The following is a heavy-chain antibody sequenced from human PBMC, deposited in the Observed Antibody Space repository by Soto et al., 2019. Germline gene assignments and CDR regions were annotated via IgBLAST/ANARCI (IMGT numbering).Heavy chain of an antibody. V-gene: IGHV3-30-3*01. Sequence: QVQLVESGGGVVQPGRSLRLSCAASGFTFSSYAMHWVRQAPGKGLEWVAVISYDGSNKYYADSVKGRFTISRDNSKNTLYLQMNSLRAEDTAVYYCARSCIMITFGGDNPGDYWGQGTLVTVSS. CDR3: ARSCIMITFGGDNPGDY. CDR1: GFTFSSYA. CDR2: ISYDGSNK. J-gene: IGHJ4*02. D-gene: IGHD3-16*01.